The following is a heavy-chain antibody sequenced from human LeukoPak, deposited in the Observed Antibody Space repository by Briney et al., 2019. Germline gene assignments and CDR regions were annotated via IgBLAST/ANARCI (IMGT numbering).Heavy chain of an antibody. J-gene: IGHJ4*02. V-gene: IGHV4-4*07. D-gene: IGHD5-18*01. Sequence: SETLSLTCTVSGGSISSYYWSWLRQPAGKGLEWIGRIYTSGSTNYNPSLKSRVTMSVDTSKNQFSLKLSSVTAADTAVYYCARGDTAMVRGLDYWGQGTLVTVSS. CDR1: GGSISSYY. CDR2: IYTSGST. CDR3: ARGDTAMVRGLDY.